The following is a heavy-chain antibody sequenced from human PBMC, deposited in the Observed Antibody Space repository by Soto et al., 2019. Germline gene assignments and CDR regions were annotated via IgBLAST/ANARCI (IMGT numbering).Heavy chain of an antibody. J-gene: IGHJ6*02. CDR3: AKDQFVVVVAATNYYYGMDV. CDR2: ISSSGSTI. V-gene: IGHV3-11*01. Sequence: GGSLRLSCAASGFTFSDYYMSWIRQAPGKGLEWVSYISSSGSTIYYADSVKGRFTISRDNAKNSLYLQMNSLRAEDTAVYYCAKDQFVVVVAATNYYYGMDVWGQGTTVTVSS. D-gene: IGHD2-15*01. CDR1: GFTFSDYY.